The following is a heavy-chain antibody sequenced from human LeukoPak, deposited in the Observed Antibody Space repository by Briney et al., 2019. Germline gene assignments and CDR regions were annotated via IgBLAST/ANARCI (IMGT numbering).Heavy chain of an antibody. D-gene: IGHD2-2*01. Sequence: GGSLRLSCAASGFTFSSYGMHWVRQAPGKGLEWVAVISYDGSNKYYADSVKGRFTISRDNPKNTLYLQMNSLRAEDTAVYYCAAVPAVPEGFFDYWGQGTLVTVSS. CDR1: GFTFSSYG. CDR2: ISYDGSNK. CDR3: AAVPAVPEGFFDY. V-gene: IGHV3-30*03. J-gene: IGHJ4*02.